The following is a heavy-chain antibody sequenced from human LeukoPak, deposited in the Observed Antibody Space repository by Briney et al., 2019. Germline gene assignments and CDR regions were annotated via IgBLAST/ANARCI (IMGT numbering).Heavy chain of an antibody. Sequence: SETLSLTCTVSGGSISSSGYYWGWIRQPPGKGLEWIGEVNHSGSTNYNPSLKSRVTISVDTSKNQFSLKLSSVTAADTAVYYCASLMITFGGVIVDYWGQGTLVTVSS. CDR3: ASLMITFGGVIVDY. V-gene: IGHV4-39*07. D-gene: IGHD3-16*01. J-gene: IGHJ4*02. CDR2: VNHSGST. CDR1: GGSISSSGYY.